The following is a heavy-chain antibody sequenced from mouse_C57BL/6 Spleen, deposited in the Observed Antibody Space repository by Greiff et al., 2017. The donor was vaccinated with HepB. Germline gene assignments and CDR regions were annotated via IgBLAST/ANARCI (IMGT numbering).Heavy chain of an antibody. CDR2: IDPEDGDT. CDR1: GFNIKDYY. Sequence: VQLQQSGAELVRPGASVKLSCTASGFNIKDYYMHWVKQRPEQGLEWIGRIDPEDGDTEYAPKFQGKATMTADTSSNTAYLQLSSLTSEDTAVYYCTPGDYSNDVGYAMDYWGQGTSVTVSS. CDR3: TPGDYSNDVGYAMDY. D-gene: IGHD2-12*01. V-gene: IGHV14-1*01. J-gene: IGHJ4*01.